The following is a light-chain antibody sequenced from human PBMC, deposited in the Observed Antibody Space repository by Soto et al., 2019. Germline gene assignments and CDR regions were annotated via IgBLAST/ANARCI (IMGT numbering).Light chain of an antibody. Sequence: DIQMTQSPSSLSASVGDRVTITCRAHQDISNYLAWYQQKPGKVPELLIYAASTLRTRVQSRFSGSGSGTVVTLTINNLQPEHVATYYCQKYNSAPNTFGRGTRLEIK. V-gene: IGKV1-27*01. CDR1: QDISNY. CDR3: QKYNSAPNT. J-gene: IGKJ2*01. CDR2: AAS.